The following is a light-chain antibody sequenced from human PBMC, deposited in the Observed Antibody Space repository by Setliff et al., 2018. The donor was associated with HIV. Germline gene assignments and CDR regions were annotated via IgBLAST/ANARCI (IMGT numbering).Light chain of an antibody. Sequence: QSALTQPPSASGSPGQSVTISCTGTSSDVGAYNYVSWYQRHPGKAPKLMIYEVNKRPSGVPDRFSGSKSGNTASLTVSGLQAEDEADYYCTSYAGSNNFVVFGGGTKVTVL. CDR1: SSDVGAYNY. CDR3: TSYAGSNNFVV. V-gene: IGLV2-8*01. CDR2: EVN. J-gene: IGLJ2*01.